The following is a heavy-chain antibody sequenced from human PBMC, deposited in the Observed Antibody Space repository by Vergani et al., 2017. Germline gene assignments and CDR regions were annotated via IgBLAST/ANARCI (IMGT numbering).Heavy chain of an antibody. CDR3: AREGGVWGSYRLDY. J-gene: IGHJ4*02. D-gene: IGHD3-16*02. V-gene: IGHV1-2*02. CDR2: INPNSGGT. CDR1: GYTFTGYY. Sequence: QVQLVQSGAEVKKPGASVKVSCKASGYTFTGYYMHWVRQAPGQGLEWMGWINPNSGGTNYAQKFQGRVTMTRDTSIRTAVMELSRLRSDVAAGYYCAREGGVWGSYRLDYWGQGTLVTVSS.